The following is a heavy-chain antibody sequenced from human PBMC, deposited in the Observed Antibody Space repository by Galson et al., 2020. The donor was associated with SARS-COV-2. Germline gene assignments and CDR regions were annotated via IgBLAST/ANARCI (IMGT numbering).Heavy chain of an antibody. CDR2: ISSSGTFI. Sequence: GGSLRLSCAASGFTFSYYTMTWVRQAPGKGLEWVSSISSSGTFIYYADSVKGRFTISRDDAKNSLYLQMSSLRAEDTAVYYCASRFSSSWYGSLDYWGQGTLVTVSS. CDR1: GFTFSYYT. V-gene: IGHV3-21*01. J-gene: IGHJ4*02. D-gene: IGHD6-13*01. CDR3: ASRFSSSWYGSLDY.